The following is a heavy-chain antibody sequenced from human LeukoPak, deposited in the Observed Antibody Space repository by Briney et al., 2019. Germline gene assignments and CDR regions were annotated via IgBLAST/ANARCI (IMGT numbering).Heavy chain of an antibody. D-gene: IGHD5/OR15-5a*01. CDR2: TTGSGERT. CDR1: GLTFSSYA. CDR3: AKNSVYYRSLGYYSYYMDV. J-gene: IGHJ6*03. Sequence: GGSVRLSCAASGLTFSSYAMTWVRQAPGKGLEWVSSTTGSGERTYYADSVKGRFTISRDNSKNTLYLQMNSLRAEDTAVYFCAKNSVYYRSLGYYSYYMDVWGTGTTVTVSS. V-gene: IGHV3-23*01.